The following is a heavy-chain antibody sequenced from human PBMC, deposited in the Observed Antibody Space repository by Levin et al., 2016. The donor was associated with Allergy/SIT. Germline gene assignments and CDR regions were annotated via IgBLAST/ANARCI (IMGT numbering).Heavy chain of an antibody. Sequence: SETLSLTCAVYGGSFSGYYWSWIRQPPGKGLEWIGEINHSGSTNYNPSLKSRVTISVDTSKNQFSLKLSSVTAADTAVYYCARWYNWAYYFDYWGQGTLVTVSS. J-gene: IGHJ4*02. D-gene: IGHD1-20*01. CDR1: GGSFSGYY. CDR3: ARWYNWAYYFDY. V-gene: IGHV4-34*01. CDR2: INHSGST.